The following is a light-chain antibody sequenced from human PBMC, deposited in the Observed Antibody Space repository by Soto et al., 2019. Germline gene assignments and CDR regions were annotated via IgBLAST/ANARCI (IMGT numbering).Light chain of an antibody. J-gene: IGKJ1*01. CDR3: QQYNNWQWT. V-gene: IGKV3-15*01. Sequence: EIVMTQPPATLSVSPGERATLSCSASQSVSSNLPWYQQKPGQAPRLLIYGASTRATGIPARFSGSGSGTEFTLTISSLQSEDFAVYYCQQYNNWQWTFGQGTKVDIK. CDR2: GAS. CDR1: QSVSSN.